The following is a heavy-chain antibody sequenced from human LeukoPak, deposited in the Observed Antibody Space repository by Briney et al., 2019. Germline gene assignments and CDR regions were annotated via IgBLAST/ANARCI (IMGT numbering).Heavy chain of an antibody. D-gene: IGHD2-2*01. CDR2: IYYSGST. CDR1: GGSISSHY. Sequence: PSETLSLTCTVSGGSISSHYWSWIRRPPGKGLEWIGYIYYSGSTNYNPSLKSRVTISVDTSKNQFSLKLSSVTAADTAVYYCARVGYCSSTSCYYQYYFDYWGQGTLVTVSS. V-gene: IGHV4-59*11. CDR3: ARVGYCSSTSCYYQYYFDY. J-gene: IGHJ4*02.